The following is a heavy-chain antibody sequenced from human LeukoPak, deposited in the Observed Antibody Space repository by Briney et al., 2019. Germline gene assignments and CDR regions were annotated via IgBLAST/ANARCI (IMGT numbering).Heavy chain of an antibody. V-gene: IGHV4-39*02. D-gene: IGHD3-10*01. CDR3: ARAPGSSAVELINNAFDI. CDR2: LHSSWNP. Sequence: SETLSLTCSVSGGSITTGDYYWGWVRQTPEKGLQWIASLHSSWNPYYRPSLRSRVTIFVDTSKNLFSLSLNCVTAADTAVYYCARAPGSSAVELINNAFDIWGRGILVTVSS. J-gene: IGHJ3*02. CDR1: GGSITTGDYY.